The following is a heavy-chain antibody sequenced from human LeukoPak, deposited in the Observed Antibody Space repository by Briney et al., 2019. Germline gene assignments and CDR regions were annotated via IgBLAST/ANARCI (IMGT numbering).Heavy chain of an antibody. CDR1: GFTFSSFA. V-gene: IGHV3-30*14. CDR2: ISYDGSNK. Sequence: PGGSLRLSCAASGFTFSSFAMHWVRQAPGKGLEWVAVISYDGSNKYYADSVKGRFTISRDNSKNTLYLQMNSLRAEDTAVYYCAREVFCSGGSCLPYWGQGTLVTVSS. J-gene: IGHJ4*02. D-gene: IGHD2-15*01. CDR3: AREVFCSGGSCLPY.